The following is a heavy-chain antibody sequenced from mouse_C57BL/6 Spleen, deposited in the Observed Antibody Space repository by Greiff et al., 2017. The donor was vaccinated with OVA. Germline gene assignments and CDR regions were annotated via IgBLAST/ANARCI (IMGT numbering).Heavy chain of an antibody. CDR2: IHPNSGST. CDR3: ARDYGSSYEGYAMDY. Sequence: QVQLQQPGAELVKPGASVKLSCKASGYTFTSYWMHWVKQRPGQGLEWIGMIHPNSGSTNYNEKFKSKATLTVDKSSSTAYMQLSSLTSEDSAVYYCARDYGSSYEGYAMDYWGQGTSVTVSS. J-gene: IGHJ4*01. CDR1: GYTFTSYW. D-gene: IGHD1-1*01. V-gene: IGHV1-64*01.